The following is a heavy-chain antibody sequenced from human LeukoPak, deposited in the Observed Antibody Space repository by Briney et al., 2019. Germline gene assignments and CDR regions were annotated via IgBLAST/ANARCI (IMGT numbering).Heavy chain of an antibody. CDR3: ARGRGWYFFDY. J-gene: IGHJ4*02. Sequence: SETLSLTCAVYGGSFSGYYWSWIRQPPGKGLEWIGYIYYSGSTNYNPSLKSRVTISVDTSKNQFSLKLSSVTAADTAVYYCARGRGWYFFDYWGQGTLVTVSS. CDR2: IYYSGST. V-gene: IGHV4-59*01. D-gene: IGHD6-19*01. CDR1: GGSFSGYY.